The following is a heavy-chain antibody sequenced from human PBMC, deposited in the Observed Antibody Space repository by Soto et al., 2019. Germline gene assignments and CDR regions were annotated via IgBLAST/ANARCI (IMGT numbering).Heavy chain of an antibody. CDR2: IIPIFGTA. D-gene: IGHD5-18*01. Sequence: ASVKVSCKASGGTFSSYAISWVRQAPGQGIEWMGGIIPIFGTANYAQKLQGRVTITADESTSTAYMELSSLRSEDTAVYYCARPENTAPAMIDIWGQGTMVTVSS. CDR1: GGTFSSYA. J-gene: IGHJ3*02. CDR3: ARPENTAPAMIDI. V-gene: IGHV1-69*13.